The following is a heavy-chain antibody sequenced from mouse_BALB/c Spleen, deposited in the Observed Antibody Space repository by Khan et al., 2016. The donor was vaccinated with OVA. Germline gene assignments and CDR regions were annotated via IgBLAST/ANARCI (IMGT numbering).Heavy chain of an antibody. Sequence: EVELVESGGGLVQPGGSRKLSCAASGFTFSSFGMHWVRQAPERGLEWVAYISSASSTIYYADTVKGRFTISRDNPKNTLFLQMTSLRSEDTAMYYCARKGIYYFGTNSYYYTLDYWGQGTSVTVSS. D-gene: IGHD1-1*01. CDR3: ARKGIYYFGTNSYYYTLDY. J-gene: IGHJ4*01. CDR1: GFTFSSFG. CDR2: ISSASSTI. V-gene: IGHV5-17*02.